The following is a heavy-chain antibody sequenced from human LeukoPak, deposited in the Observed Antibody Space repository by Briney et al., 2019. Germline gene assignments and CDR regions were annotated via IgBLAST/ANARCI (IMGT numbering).Heavy chain of an antibody. CDR1: RGSISSGNYY. V-gene: IGHV4-61*02. D-gene: IGHD4-11*01. Sequence: SQTLSLTCTVSRGSISSGNYYWSWIRQPAGKGLEWIGRFHTRGSTNYNPSLKSRVTISVDTSKNQFSLKLSSVTAADTAVYYCARETLHLDYWGQGTLVTVSS. CDR2: FHTRGST. J-gene: IGHJ4*02. CDR3: ARETLHLDY.